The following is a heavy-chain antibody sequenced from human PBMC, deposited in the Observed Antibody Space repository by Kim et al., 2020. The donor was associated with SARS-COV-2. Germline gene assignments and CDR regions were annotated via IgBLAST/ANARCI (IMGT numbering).Heavy chain of an antibody. V-gene: IGHV3-74*01. CDR3: ARGSFQQGFDP. D-gene: IGHD6-13*01. Sequence: VGSLRLSCEASGFTFSSYWMNWVRQGPGKGLVWVSRIKSDGSDTHYADSVKVRFTISRDNAKSTLHLQLNSLGVEDTGIYYCARGSFQQGFDPWGQGTLVTVSS. CDR2: IKSDGSDT. CDR1: GFTFSSYW. J-gene: IGHJ5*02.